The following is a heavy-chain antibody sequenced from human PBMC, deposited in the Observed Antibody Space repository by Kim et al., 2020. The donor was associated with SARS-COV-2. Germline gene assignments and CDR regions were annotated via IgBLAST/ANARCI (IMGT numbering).Heavy chain of an antibody. V-gene: IGHV4-4*02. D-gene: IGHD3-9*01. Sequence: SETLSLTCAVSGGSISSSNWWSWVRQPPGKGLEWIGEIYHSGSTNYNPSLKSRVTISVDKSKNQFSLKLSSVTAADTAVYYCASRTTSMNYEKLRYFDWLPPLVGVYWGQGTLVTVSS. J-gene: IGHJ4*02. CDR2: IYHSGST. CDR1: GGSISSSNW. CDR3: ASRTTSMNYEKLRYFDWLPPLVGVY.